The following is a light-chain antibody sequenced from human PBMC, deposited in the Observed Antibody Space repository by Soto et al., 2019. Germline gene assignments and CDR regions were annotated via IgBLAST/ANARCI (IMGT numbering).Light chain of an antibody. CDR1: TGAVTSGNY. CDR2: TTN. J-gene: IGLJ3*02. CDR3: LLYYGGAQLV. V-gene: IGLV7-43*01. Sequence: QAVVTQEPSLTVSPGGTVTLTCASSTGAVTSGNYPSWFQQKPGQTPRTLIYTTNSRHSWTPARFSGSLLGDKAALTLSGVQPEGEAEYYCLLYYGGAQLVFGGGTKVTVL.